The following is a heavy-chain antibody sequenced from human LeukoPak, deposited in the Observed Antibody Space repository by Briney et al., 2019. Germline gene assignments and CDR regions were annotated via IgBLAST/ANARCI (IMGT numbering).Heavy chain of an antibody. D-gene: IGHD3-16*01. CDR3: ARLADYDYVWGSDF. J-gene: IGHJ4*02. CDR1: GFSFSMFW. CDR2: IKQDGSEQ. V-gene: IGHV3-7*01. Sequence: GGSLRLSCGASGFSFSMFWMTWVRQAPGKGLEWVANIKQDGSEQYYVDSVKGRFTISRDNAKSSLYLQMNRLGVEDTAVYYCARLADYDYVWGSDFWGQGTLVTVSS.